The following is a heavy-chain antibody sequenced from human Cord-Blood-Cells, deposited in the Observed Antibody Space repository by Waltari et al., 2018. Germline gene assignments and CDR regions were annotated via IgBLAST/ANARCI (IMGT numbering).Heavy chain of an antibody. CDR2: IYPVDSET. D-gene: IGHD6-6*01. V-gene: IGHV5-51*03. CDR1: GYIFTSYW. J-gene: IGHJ6*02. Sequence: EVQLVQSGAEVKKPGESLKISCKGSGYIFTSYWIGWVRQMPGKGLEWMGIIYPVDSETKYSPSSEGQGTIAADKSISTAYLQWISLKASDTARYYCARLPPAYSSSSYYYYGMDVWGQGTTVTVSS. CDR3: ARLPPAYSSSSYYYYGMDV.